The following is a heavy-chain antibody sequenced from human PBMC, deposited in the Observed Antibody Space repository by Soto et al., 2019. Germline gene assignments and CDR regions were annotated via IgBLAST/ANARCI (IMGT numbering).Heavy chain of an antibody. D-gene: IGHD5-12*01. CDR3: AREGDGYNKPGGWFDY. CDR1: GGTFSSYA. CDR2: IIPIFGTA. Sequence: QVQLVQSGAEVKKPGSSVKVSCKASGGTFSSYAISWVRQAPGQGLEWMGGIIPIFGTANYAQKFQGRVTITADESTSTAYMELSSLRSEDRAVYYCAREGDGYNKPGGWFDYWGQGTLVTVSS. J-gene: IGHJ4*02. V-gene: IGHV1-69*01.